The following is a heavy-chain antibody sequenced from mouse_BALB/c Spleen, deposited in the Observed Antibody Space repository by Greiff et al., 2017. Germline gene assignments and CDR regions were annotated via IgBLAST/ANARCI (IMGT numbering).Heavy chain of an antibody. J-gene: IGHJ2*01. D-gene: IGHD2-14*01. Sequence: EVQVVESGPELVKPGASVKVSCKASGYAFTSYNMYWVKQSHGKSLEWIGYIDPYNGGTSYNQKFKGKATLTVDKSSSTAYMHLNSLTSEDSAVYYCARSYYRYDVAFDYWGQGTTLTVSS. V-gene: IGHV1S135*01. CDR2: IDPYNGGT. CDR3: ARSYYRYDVAFDY. CDR1: GYAFTSYN.